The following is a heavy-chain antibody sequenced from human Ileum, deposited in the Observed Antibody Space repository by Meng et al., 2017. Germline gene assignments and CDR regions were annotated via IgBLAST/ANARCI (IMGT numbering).Heavy chain of an antibody. CDR3: AREKDDGLDI. J-gene: IGHJ3*02. CDR1: AFTFGSYA. V-gene: IGHV3-33*08. CDR2: IWYDGSYK. Sequence: GGSLRLSCAASAFTFGSYAMHWVRQAPGKGLEWLAVIWYDGSYKFYADSVKGRFTVSRDNSKNTLFVQLNSLRAEDTAVYYCAREKDDGLDIWGQGTMVTVSS.